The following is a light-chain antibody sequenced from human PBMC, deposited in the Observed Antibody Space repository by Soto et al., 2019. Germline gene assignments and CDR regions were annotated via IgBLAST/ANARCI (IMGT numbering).Light chain of an antibody. CDR2: DVS. J-gene: IGLJ1*01. CDR3: ASYTTSSTYV. V-gene: IGLV2-14*01. Sequence: QSVPTQPASVSGSPGQSIAISCTGTSSDVGGYSYVSWYQQQPGKAPKLVISDVSNRPSGVSDRFSGSKSGNTASLTISGLQTEDEADYYCASYTTSSTYVFGTGTKVTVL. CDR1: SSDVGGYSY.